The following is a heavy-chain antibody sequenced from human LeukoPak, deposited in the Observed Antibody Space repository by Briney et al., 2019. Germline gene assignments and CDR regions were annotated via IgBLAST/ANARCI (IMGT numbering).Heavy chain of an antibody. V-gene: IGHV4-30-2*01. CDR3: ARVGATGGIYFDY. D-gene: IGHD1-26*01. J-gene: IGHJ4*02. Sequence: PSQTLSLTCTVSGGSISSGGYYRSWIRQPPGKGLEWIGYIYHSGSTYYNPSLKSRVTISVDRSKNQFSLKLSSVTAADTAVYYCARVGATGGIYFDYWGQGTLVTVSS. CDR2: IYHSGST. CDR1: GGSISSGGYY.